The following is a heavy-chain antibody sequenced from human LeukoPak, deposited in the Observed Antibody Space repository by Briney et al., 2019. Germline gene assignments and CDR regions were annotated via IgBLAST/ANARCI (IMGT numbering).Heavy chain of an antibody. J-gene: IGHJ4*02. CDR3: ARLSSYSSSWYGY. CDR2: INHSGST. CDR1: GGSFSGYY. Sequence: PSETLSLTCAVYGGSFSGYYWSWIRQPPGKGLEWIGEINHSGSTNYNPSLKSRVTISVDTSKNQFSLKLSSVTAADTAVYYCARLSSYSSSWYGYWGQGTLATVSS. D-gene: IGHD6-13*01. V-gene: IGHV4-34*01.